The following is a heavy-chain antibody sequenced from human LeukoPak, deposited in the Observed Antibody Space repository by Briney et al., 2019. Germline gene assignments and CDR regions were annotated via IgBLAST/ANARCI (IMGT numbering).Heavy chain of an antibody. D-gene: IGHD3-9*01. CDR3: AIRKYYDILTGYRKIPTSGFDP. Sequence: SETLSLTCAVYGGSFSYYYWSWIRQPPGKTLEWIGEINHSGSTNYNPSLKSRVTISVDTSKNQFFLKLSSVTAADTAVYYCAIRKYYDILTGYRKIPTSGFDPWGQGTLVTVSS. CDR1: GGSFSYYY. V-gene: IGHV4-34*01. CDR2: INHSGST. J-gene: IGHJ5*02.